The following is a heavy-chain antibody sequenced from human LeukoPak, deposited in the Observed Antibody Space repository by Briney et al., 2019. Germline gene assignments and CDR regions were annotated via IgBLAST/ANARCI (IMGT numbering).Heavy chain of an antibody. D-gene: IGHD6-13*01. CDR2: ISGSGGST. Sequence: GGSLRLSCAVSGFTLSNYSMNWVRQAPGKGLEWVSAISGSGGSTYYADSVKGRFTISRDNSKNTLYLQMNSLRAEDTALYYCAKTGGIAAAHWGQGTLVTVSS. CDR1: GFTLSNYS. CDR3: AKTGGIAAAH. J-gene: IGHJ4*02. V-gene: IGHV3-23*01.